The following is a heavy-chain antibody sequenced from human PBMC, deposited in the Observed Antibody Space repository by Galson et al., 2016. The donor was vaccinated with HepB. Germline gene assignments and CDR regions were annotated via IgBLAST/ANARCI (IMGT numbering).Heavy chain of an antibody. J-gene: IGHJ5*02. CDR1: GYTFSSYV. D-gene: IGHD2-8*01. Sequence: SVKVSCKASGYTFSSYVMRWVRQAPGQRLEWLGWVNTGNGNTQYSQKFQGRVTITRDTSASTAYMELTSLRSEDTAVYYCARYVSNWLDPWGQGTLVTVSS. CDR3: ARYVSNWLDP. V-gene: IGHV1-3*04. CDR2: VNTGNGNT.